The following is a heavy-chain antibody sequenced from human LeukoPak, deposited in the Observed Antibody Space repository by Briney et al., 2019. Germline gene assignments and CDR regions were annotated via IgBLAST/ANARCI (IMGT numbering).Heavy chain of an antibody. CDR1: GFSFSNNE. V-gene: IGHV3-48*03. J-gene: IGHJ4*02. CDR3: ARVGYSSSWYMSGSSPFDY. CDR2: ISRGGGTI. D-gene: IGHD6-13*01. Sequence: GGSLRLSCEASGFSFSNNEMNWVRQAPGRGLEWVSYISRGGGTIYYADSVKGRFTLSRDNVQNSLYLQMNSLRAEDTAVYYCARVGYSSSWYMSGSSPFDYWGQGTLVTVSS.